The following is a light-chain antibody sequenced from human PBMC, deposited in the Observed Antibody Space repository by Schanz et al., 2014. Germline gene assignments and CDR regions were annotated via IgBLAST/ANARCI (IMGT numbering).Light chain of an antibody. CDR1: ESISNW. CDR3: QHET. J-gene: IGKJ2*01. V-gene: IGKV1-5*01. Sequence: DIQMTQSPSTLSASVGDRVTITCRASESISNWLAWYQQKPGKAPKVLMYDASSLESGVPSRFSGSGWGTEVTLTITSLQPDDFATYYCQHETFGQGTKLEIK. CDR2: DAS.